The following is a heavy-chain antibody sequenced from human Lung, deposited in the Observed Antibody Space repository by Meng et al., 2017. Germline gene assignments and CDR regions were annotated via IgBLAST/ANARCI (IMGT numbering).Heavy chain of an antibody. Sequence: QRQLHQLGAVLLTPSGSLSLACVVSGGSFSGSYCSWIPQPPGKGLEWIGDINHSVSTNYNPSLESRATISVDTSQNNLSLKLSSVTAADSAVYYCARGPTTMAHDFDYWGQGTLVTVSS. CDR1: GGSFSGSY. CDR3: ARGPTTMAHDFDY. V-gene: IGHV4-34*01. J-gene: IGHJ4*02. CDR2: INHSVST. D-gene: IGHD4-11*01.